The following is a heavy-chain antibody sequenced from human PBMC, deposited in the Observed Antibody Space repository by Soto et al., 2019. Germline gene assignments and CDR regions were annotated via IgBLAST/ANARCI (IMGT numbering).Heavy chain of an antibody. CDR3: XXGISDS. CDR1: GDTFNTND. J-gene: IGHJ4*02. Sequence: QVQLVQSGAEVKKPGDSVKVSCKASGDTFNTNDFNWVRQATGQGLEWMGWMNPASGNTGFAQKXQGXXXXXXXXXXXXXXXXXXXXXXXXXXXXXXXXGISDSWGQGTLVTVSS. D-gene: IGHD3-3*02. V-gene: IGHV1-8*01. CDR2: MNPASGNT.